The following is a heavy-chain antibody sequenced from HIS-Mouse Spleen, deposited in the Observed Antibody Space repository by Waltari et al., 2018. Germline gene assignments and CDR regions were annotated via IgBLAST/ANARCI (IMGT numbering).Heavy chain of an antibody. J-gene: IGHJ4*02. CDR3: ARYSSSSGVDY. V-gene: IGHV3-33*01. D-gene: IGHD6-6*01. CDR2: IWYDGSNN. Sequence: QVQLVESGGGVVQPGRSLRLSCAASGFTFSSYGRPGLRQAPGKGVELVAVIWYDGSNNDYAASVKGRFTISRDNSKNTLYLQMNSLRAEDTAVYYCARYSSSSGVDYWGQGTLVTVSS. CDR1: GFTFSSYG.